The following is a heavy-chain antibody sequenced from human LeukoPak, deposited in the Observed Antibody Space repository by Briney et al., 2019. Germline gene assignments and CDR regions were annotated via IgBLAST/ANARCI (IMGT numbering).Heavy chain of an antibody. Sequence: GGSLRLSCAASGFTFSSYAMSWVRQAPGKGLEWVSGISGSGGNTYNTDSGRGRFTVSRDNSKNTVYLQMNSLRAEDTAVYYCARLAWLDRNFDYWGQGTLVTVSS. V-gene: IGHV3-23*01. J-gene: IGHJ4*02. CDR1: GFTFSSYA. CDR3: ARLAWLDRNFDY. D-gene: IGHD6-19*01. CDR2: ISGSGGNT.